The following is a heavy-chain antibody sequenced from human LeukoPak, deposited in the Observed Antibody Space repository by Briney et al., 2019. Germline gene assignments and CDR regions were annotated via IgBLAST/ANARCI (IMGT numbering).Heavy chain of an antibody. CDR3: ARDPKNFYDSKFDYFHMDV. D-gene: IGHD3-22*01. J-gene: IGHJ6*03. CDR1: GYTFTDYS. Sequence: ASVKVSCKASGYTFTDYSMHWVRQAPGQGLEWMGWINPNSGGTNYAQKFQGRVTVTADTSISTTYLELRSLSSDDTAVYYCARDPKNFYDSKFDYFHMDVWGKGATVTISS. V-gene: IGHV1-2*02. CDR2: INPNSGGT.